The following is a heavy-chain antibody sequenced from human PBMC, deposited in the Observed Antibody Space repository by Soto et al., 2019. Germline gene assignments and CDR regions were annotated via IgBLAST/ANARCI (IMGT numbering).Heavy chain of an antibody. CDR2: VDGSGAAP. CDR3: AKWEVFVTGHLATQSSLDS. V-gene: IGHV3-23*01. Sequence: GGSLRLSCATSGFTFINHAMTWVRQAPGKAPQWVATVDGSGAAPFYAESVKGRFTISRDNSKNTLYLQMNSLRAEDTAVYFCAKWEVFVTGHLATQSSLDSWGQGTLVTVSS. CDR1: GFTFINHA. J-gene: IGHJ4*02. D-gene: IGHD3-9*01.